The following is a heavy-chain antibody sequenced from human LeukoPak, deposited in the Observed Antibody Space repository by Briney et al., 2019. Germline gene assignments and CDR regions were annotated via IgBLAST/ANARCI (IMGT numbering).Heavy chain of an antibody. CDR2: IYYSGST. V-gene: IGHV4-59*01. CDR1: GGSLSSYY. Sequence: SGTLSLTCTVSGGSLSSYYWSWIRQPPGKGLEWIGYIYYSGSTNYNPSLKSRVTISVDTSKNQFSLYLSSVTAADTAVYYCARWFGESTLHFDYWGQGTLVTVSS. CDR3: ARWFGESTLHFDY. J-gene: IGHJ4*02. D-gene: IGHD3-10*01.